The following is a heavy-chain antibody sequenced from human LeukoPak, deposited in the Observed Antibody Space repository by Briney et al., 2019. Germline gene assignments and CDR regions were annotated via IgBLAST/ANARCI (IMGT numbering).Heavy chain of an antibody. D-gene: IGHD6-13*01. CDR1: GGSFSGYY. V-gene: IGHV4-34*01. CDR3: ARGGGVRYSSSWYRYYFDY. J-gene: IGHJ4*02. Sequence: PSETLSLTCAVYGGSFSGYYWSWIRQPPGKGLEWIGEINHSGSTNYNPSLKSRVTIPVDTSKNQFSLKLSSVTAADTAVYYCARGGGVRYSSSWYRYYFDYWGQGTLVTVSS. CDR2: INHSGST.